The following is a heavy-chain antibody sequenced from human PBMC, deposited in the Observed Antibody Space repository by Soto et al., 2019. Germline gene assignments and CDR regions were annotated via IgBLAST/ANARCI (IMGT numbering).Heavy chain of an antibody. D-gene: IGHD6-19*01. Sequence: ASVKVSCKASGYTFTSQNMHWVRQAPGQGLEWMGVINPSIGTTTYAQKFQGRVTMTRDTSASTAYMELSSLRSEDTAVYYCARAVAVPADFDYWGQGTLVTVSS. CDR1: GYTFTSQN. CDR3: ARAVAVPADFDY. CDR2: INPSIGTT. J-gene: IGHJ4*02. V-gene: IGHV1-46*01.